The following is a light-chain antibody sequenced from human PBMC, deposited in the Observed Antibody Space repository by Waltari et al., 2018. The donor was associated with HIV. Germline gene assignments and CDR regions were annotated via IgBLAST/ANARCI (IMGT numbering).Light chain of an antibody. V-gene: IGLV2-8*01. Sequence: QSALTQPPSASGSPGQSVTISCTGTSSDVGGYNYASWYQQHPDKAPKLMIYEVTKRPSGVPDRFSGSKSGNTASLTISGLQAEDEADYYCSSYAGSNTFVFGTGTKVTVL. CDR1: SSDVGGYNY. CDR3: SSYAGSNTFV. J-gene: IGLJ1*01. CDR2: EVT.